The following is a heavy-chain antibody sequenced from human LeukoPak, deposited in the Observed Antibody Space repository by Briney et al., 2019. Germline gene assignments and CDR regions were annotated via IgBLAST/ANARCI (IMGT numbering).Heavy chain of an antibody. J-gene: IGHJ4*02. D-gene: IGHD5-12*01. V-gene: IGHV1-2*02. CDR3: ARLYSAAGYSGYDPFDY. Sequence: GASVKVSCKASGYTFTGYYMHWVRQAPGQGLEWMGWINPNSGGTNYAQKFQGRVTMTRDKSISTAYLQWSSLKASDTAMYYCARLYSAAGYSGYDPFDYWGQGTLVTVSS. CDR1: GYTFTGYY. CDR2: INPNSGGT.